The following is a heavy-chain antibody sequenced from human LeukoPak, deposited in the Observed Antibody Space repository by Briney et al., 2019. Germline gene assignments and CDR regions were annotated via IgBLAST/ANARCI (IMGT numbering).Heavy chain of an antibody. D-gene: IGHD3-22*01. J-gene: IGHJ4*02. V-gene: IGHV3-48*01. Sequence: GGSLRLSCAASGFTFSSYSMNWVRQAPGKGLEWVSYISSSSSTIYYADSVKGRFTISRDNAKNSLYLQMNSLRAEDTAVYYCARGTISGYYYGDWRYWGQGTLVTVSS. CDR3: ARGTISGYYYGDWRY. CDR2: ISSSSSTI. CDR1: GFTFSSYS.